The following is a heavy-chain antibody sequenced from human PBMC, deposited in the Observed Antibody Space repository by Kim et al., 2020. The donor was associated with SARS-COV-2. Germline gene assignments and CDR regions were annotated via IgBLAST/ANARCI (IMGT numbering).Heavy chain of an antibody. D-gene: IGHD6-19*01. CDR3: ATGPFIAVAGTGLFYYYYGMDV. CDR1: GYTLTELS. J-gene: IGHJ6*02. CDR2: FDPEDGET. Sequence: ASVKVSCKVSGYTLTELSMHWVRQAPGKGLEWMGGFDPEDGETIYAQKFQGRVTMTEDTSTDTAYMELSSLRSEDTAVYYCATGPFIAVAGTGLFYYYYGMDVWGQGTTVTVSS. V-gene: IGHV1-24*01.